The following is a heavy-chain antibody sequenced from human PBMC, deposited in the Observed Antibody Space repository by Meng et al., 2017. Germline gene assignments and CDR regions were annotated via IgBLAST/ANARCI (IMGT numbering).Heavy chain of an antibody. V-gene: IGHV1-2*06. J-gene: IGHJ4*02. Sequence: GQLVESGGEVKKPGASVKVSCKPSGYSFTAYYIHWLRQAPGQGLEWMGRIDPNSGVTEYAHRFHGRVTVTGDTSISTAYMELRRLTSDDTAVYYCARDEDISAAGKLFGDYWGQGTLVTVSS. CDR2: IDPNSGVT. CDR3: ARDEDISAAGKLFGDY. D-gene: IGHD6-13*01. CDR1: GYSFTAYY.